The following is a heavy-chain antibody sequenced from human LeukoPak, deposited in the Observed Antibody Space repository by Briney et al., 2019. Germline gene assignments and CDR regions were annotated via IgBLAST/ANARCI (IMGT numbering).Heavy chain of an antibody. CDR3: ANANYYGSGSYPC. Sequence: GGSLRLSCAASGFTFSSYSMNWVRQAPGKGLEWVSSISSSSSYIYYADSVEGRFTISRDNAKNSLYLQMNSLRAEDTAVYYCANANYYGSGSYPCWGQGTLVTVSS. D-gene: IGHD3-10*01. CDR2: ISSSSSYI. J-gene: IGHJ4*02. V-gene: IGHV3-21*01. CDR1: GFTFSSYS.